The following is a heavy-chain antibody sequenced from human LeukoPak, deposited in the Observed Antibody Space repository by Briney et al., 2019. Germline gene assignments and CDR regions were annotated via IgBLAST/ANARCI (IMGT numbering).Heavy chain of an antibody. D-gene: IGHD4-17*01. J-gene: IGHJ4*02. CDR3: ARADDYGDHY. Sequence: SETLSLTCAVYGGSFSGYYWSWIRQPPGKGLEWIGEINRSGTTKYNPSLKSRVTISVDTSKNQFSLKLSSVTAADTAVYYCARADDYGDHYWGQGTLVTVSS. CDR1: GGSFSGYY. V-gene: IGHV4-34*01. CDR2: INRSGTT.